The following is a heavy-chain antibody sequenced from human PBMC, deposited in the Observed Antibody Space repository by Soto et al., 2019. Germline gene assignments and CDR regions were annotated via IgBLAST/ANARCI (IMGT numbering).Heavy chain of an antibody. CDR3: ATRITVFGLLIPPFDP. V-gene: IGHV4-31*03. J-gene: IGHJ5*02. D-gene: IGHD3-3*01. CDR1: GGSISSGGYY. CDR2: INHTGGT. Sequence: SETLSLTCTVSGGSISSGGYYWSWIRQHPGKGLEWIGEINHTGGTHYNPSLTSRVTMSVDTSKNQFSLRLSSVTAADTAIYYCATRITVFGLLIPPFDPWGQGTQVTVS.